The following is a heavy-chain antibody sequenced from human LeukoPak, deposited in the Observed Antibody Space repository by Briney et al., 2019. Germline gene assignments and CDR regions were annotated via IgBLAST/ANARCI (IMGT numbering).Heavy chain of an antibody. CDR1: GYTFTSYD. CDR3: ARDRPYSGSYYY. Sequence: GASVKVSCKASGYTFTSYDINWVRQATGQGLEWMGWMNPNSGNTGYAQKFQGRVTMTRNTSISTAYMELSSLRSEDTAVYYCARDRPYSGSYYYWGQGTLVTVSS. J-gene: IGHJ4*02. D-gene: IGHD1-26*01. CDR2: MNPNSGNT. V-gene: IGHV1-8*01.